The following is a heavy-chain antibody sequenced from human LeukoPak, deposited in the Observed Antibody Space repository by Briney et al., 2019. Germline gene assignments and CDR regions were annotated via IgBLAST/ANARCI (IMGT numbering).Heavy chain of an antibody. J-gene: IGHJ4*02. CDR2: IRSKAYGGTT. V-gene: IGHV3-49*04. Sequence: PGGSLRLSCTASGFTFGDYAMSWVRQAPGKGLEWVGFIRSKAYGGTTEYAASVKGRFTISRDDSKSIAYLQMNSLKTEDTAVYYCTRDLDPAYSGGESHWGQGTLVTVSS. D-gene: IGHD6-19*01. CDR3: TRDLDPAYSGGESH. CDR1: GFTFGDYA.